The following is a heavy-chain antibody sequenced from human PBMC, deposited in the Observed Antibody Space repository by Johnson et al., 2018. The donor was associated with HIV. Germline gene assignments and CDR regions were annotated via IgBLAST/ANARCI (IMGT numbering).Heavy chain of an antibody. CDR2: INWNGGSI. D-gene: IGHD3-22*01. CDR3: AREARIVVVEPSDAFDI. Sequence: VHLVESGGGLVQPGRSLRLSCAASGFTFDDYGMSWVRQAPGKGLEWVSGINWNGGSIGYADSVKGRFTISRDNAKNSLNLQMNSLRAEDTAVYYCAREARIVVVEPSDAFDIWGQGTMVTVSS. J-gene: IGHJ3*02. V-gene: IGHV3-20*04. CDR1: GFTFDDYG.